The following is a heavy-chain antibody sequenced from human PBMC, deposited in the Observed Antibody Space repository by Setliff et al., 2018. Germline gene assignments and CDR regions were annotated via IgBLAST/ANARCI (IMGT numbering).Heavy chain of an antibody. J-gene: IGHJ4*02. Sequence: PSETLSLTCAASGGTFSYYYWTWIRQPPGKGLEWIGEINHSGSTSYNPSLESRVTISIDTSKNQFSLNLRYVTAADTAVYYCARARNVAARLFDSWGQGTLVTVSS. CDR3: ARARNVAARLFDS. CDR1: GGTFSYYY. CDR2: INHSGST. D-gene: IGHD6-6*01. V-gene: IGHV4-34*01.